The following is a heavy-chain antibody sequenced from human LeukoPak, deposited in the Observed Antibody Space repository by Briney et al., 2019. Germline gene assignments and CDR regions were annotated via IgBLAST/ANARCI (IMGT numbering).Heavy chain of an antibody. CDR2: MNPNSGNT. J-gene: IGHJ4*02. Sequence: ASVKVSCKASGYTFTSYDINWVRLATGQGLEWMGWMNPNSGNTGYAQKFQGRVTMTRNTSISTAYMELSSLRSEDTAVYYCARGSGYGAFLAYWGQGTLVTVSS. CDR1: GYTFTSYD. V-gene: IGHV1-8*01. CDR3: ARGSGYGAFLAY. D-gene: IGHD6-25*01.